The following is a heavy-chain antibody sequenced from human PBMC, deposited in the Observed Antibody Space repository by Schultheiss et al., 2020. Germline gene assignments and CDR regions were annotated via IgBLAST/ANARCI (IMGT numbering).Heavy chain of an antibody. CDR2: ISWNSGSI. Sequence: GGSLRLSCAASGFTFGDYAMHWVRQAPGKGLEWVSGISWNSGSIGYADSVKGRFTISRDNSKNTLYLQMNSLRAEDTAVYYCARDSDGYWGYWGQGTLVTVSS. D-gene: IGHD3-22*01. V-gene: IGHV3-9*01. CDR3: ARDSDGYWGY. CDR1: GFTFGDYA. J-gene: IGHJ4*02.